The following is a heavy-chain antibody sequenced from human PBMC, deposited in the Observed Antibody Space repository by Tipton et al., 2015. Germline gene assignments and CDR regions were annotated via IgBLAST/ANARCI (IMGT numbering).Heavy chain of an antibody. CDR2: ISHSGNT. V-gene: IGHV4-38-2*01. CDR3: ACQDYDSLTRDYQTVDY. Sequence: TLSLTCDVSGYSISSGYYWGWIRQAPGKGLEWIGSISHSGNTYYNPSLKSRVTMSRDTSKNQFSLKLTSVTAADTAVYYCACQDYDSLTRDYQTVDYWGQGTLVTVSS. D-gene: IGHD3-9*01. J-gene: IGHJ4*02. CDR1: GYSISSGYY.